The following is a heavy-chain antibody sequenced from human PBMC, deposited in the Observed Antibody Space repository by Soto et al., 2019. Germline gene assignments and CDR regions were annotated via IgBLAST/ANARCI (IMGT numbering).Heavy chain of an antibody. CDR1: GGSISSGGYY. J-gene: IGHJ4*02. Sequence: QVPLQESGPGLVKPSQTLSLTCTVSGGSISSGGYYWSWIRQHPGKGLEWIGYIYYSGRTYYNPSLKCRVTISVDTSKNQFSLKLSAVTAADTAVYYCARFVQDGSSSNFDYLGQGPLVTVSS. D-gene: IGHD6-6*01. V-gene: IGHV4-31*03. CDR2: IYYSGRT. CDR3: ARFVQDGSSSNFDY.